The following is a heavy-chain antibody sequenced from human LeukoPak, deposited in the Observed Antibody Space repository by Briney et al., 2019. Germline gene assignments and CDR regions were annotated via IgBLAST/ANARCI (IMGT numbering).Heavy chain of an antibody. J-gene: IGHJ5*02. CDR2: TYWDDDK. CDR1: GFSLSTSGVG. V-gene: IGHV2-5*02. CDR3: ARRRRFCSGGTCNWFDP. Sequence: SGPTLVNPTQTLTLTCTFSGFSLSTSGVGVGWIRQPPGKALECLALTYWDDDKRYSPSLKSRLTVTKDTSKNQVVLTMTNMDPVDTATYYRARRRRFCSGGTCNWFDPWGQGTLVTVSS. D-gene: IGHD2-15*01.